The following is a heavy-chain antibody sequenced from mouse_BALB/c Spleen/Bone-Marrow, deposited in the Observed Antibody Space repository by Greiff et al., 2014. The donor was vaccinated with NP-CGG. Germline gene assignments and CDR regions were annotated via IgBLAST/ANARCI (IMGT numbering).Heavy chain of an antibody. CDR1: GYTFTSYT. J-gene: IGHJ2*01. CDR2: INPSSGYT. Sequence: QVQLKESGAELARPGASVKMSCKASGYTFTSYTMHWVKQRPGQGLEWIGYINPSSGYTNYNQKFKDKATLTADKSSSTAYMQLSSLTSEDSAVYYCVRGITTVVLRNYFDYWGQGTTLTVSS. CDR3: VRGITTVVLRNYFDY. V-gene: IGHV1-4*01. D-gene: IGHD1-1*01.